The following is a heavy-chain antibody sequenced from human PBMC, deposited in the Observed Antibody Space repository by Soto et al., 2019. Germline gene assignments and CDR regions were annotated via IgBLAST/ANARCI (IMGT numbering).Heavy chain of an antibody. D-gene: IGHD3-10*01. V-gene: IGHV1-18*01. Sequence: ASVKVSCKDSGYTFTSYGISWVRQAPGQGLEWMGWISAYNGNTNYAQKLQGRVTMTTDTSTSTAYMELRSLRSDDTAVYYCARALLLWFGELAGAFDIWGQGTMVTVSS. J-gene: IGHJ3*02. CDR1: GYTFTSYG. CDR2: ISAYNGNT. CDR3: ARALLLWFGELAGAFDI.